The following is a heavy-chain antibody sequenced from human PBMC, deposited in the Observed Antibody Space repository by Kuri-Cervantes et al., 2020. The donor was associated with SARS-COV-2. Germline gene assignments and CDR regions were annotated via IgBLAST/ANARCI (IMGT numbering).Heavy chain of an antibody. CDR3: ARDRRNYDFWSGYYTSDYGMDV. D-gene: IGHD3-3*01. V-gene: IGHV3-74*01. CDR2: INSDGSST. J-gene: IGHJ6*02. Sequence: GESLKISCAASGFTFSSYWMHWVRQAPGKGLVWVSRINSDGSSTSYADSVKGRFTISRDNAKNTLYLQMNSLRAEDTAAYYCARDRRNYDFWSGYYTSDYGMDVWGQGTTVTVSS. CDR1: GFTFSSYW.